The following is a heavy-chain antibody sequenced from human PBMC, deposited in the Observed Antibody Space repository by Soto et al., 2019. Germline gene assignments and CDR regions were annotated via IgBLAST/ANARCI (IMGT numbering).Heavy chain of an antibody. CDR2: ISSSSTAI. D-gene: IGHD3-10*01. J-gene: IGHJ4*02. Sequence: GGSLRLSCAASGFSFSSYSMNWVRQAPGKGLEWVSYISSSSTAIYYADSVEGRFTISRDNAMHSLYLDMNSLRGEDTATYYCARDVGTYGSGSPPDFWGQGTLVTVSS. V-gene: IGHV3-48*01. CDR1: GFSFSSYS. CDR3: ARDVGTYGSGSPPDF.